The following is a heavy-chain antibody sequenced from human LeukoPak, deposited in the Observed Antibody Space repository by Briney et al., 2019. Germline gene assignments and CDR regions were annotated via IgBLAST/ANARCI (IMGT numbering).Heavy chain of an antibody. Sequence: ASVKVSCKASGYTFTGYYMHWVRQAPGQGLEWMGWINTNTGNPTYAQGFTGRFVFSLDTSVSTAYLQISSLKAEDTAVYYCARDPSTGWFGNYRFDYWGKGTLVTVSS. CDR3: ARDPSTGWFGNYRFDY. V-gene: IGHV7-4-1*02. D-gene: IGHD3-10*01. CDR1: GYTFTGYY. CDR2: INTNTGNP. J-gene: IGHJ4*02.